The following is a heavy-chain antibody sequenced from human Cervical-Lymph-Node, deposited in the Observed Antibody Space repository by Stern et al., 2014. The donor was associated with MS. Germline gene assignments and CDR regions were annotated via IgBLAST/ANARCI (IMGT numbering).Heavy chain of an antibody. V-gene: IGHV3-74*01. Sequence: EVQLVESGGGLVQPGGSLRLSCAGFNFRRYWMHWVRQAPGKGLVWVACINSAGSRRYADSVKGRFTISRDNAKNTMYLQMSSLRVEDTAVYYCARGVVSVSTLGDYYYGMDVWGQGTTVTVSS. J-gene: IGHJ6*01. D-gene: IGHD2-2*01. CDR3: ARGVVSVSTLGDYYYGMDV. CDR1: FNFRRYW. CDR2: INSAGSR.